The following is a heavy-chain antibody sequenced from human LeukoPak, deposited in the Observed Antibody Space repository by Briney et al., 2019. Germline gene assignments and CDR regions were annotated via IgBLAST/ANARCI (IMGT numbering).Heavy chain of an antibody. D-gene: IGHD6-19*01. J-gene: IGHJ5*02. CDR1: GGSFSGYY. CDR3: ARVSSGWYRGGWFDP. Sequence: PSETLSLTCAVYGGSFSGYYWSWIRQPPGKGLEWIGEINHSGSTNYNPSLKSRVTISVDTSKNQFSLKLSSVTAADTAVYYCARVSSGWYRGGWFDPWGQETLATVSS. V-gene: IGHV4-34*01. CDR2: INHSGST.